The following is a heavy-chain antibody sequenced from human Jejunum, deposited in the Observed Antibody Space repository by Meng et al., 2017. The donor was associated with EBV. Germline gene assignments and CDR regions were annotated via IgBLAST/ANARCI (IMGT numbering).Heavy chain of an antibody. CDR3: VRDGDNWNFDY. V-gene: IGHV3-74*01. CDR1: GFTFSSYW. Sequence: EGQLGESGGGLVQPGGSLRLSCAASGFTFSSYWMHWVRQAPGKGLLWVSRINGDGSGSNYADSVKGRFTISRDNAKNTLSLQMNSLRAEDTAVYYCVRDGDNWNFDYWGQGTLVTVSS. CDR2: INGDGSGS. J-gene: IGHJ4*02. D-gene: IGHD1-20*01.